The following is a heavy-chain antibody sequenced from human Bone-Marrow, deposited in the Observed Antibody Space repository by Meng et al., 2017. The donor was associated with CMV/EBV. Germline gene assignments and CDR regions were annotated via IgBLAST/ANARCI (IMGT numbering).Heavy chain of an antibody. J-gene: IGHJ4*02. CDR3: ARSGDYGDYFDY. CDR1: GFTFSGYT. CDR2: ILSGTNDI. Sequence: ETLSLTCAASGFTFSGYTMNWVRQAPGKGLEWVSYILSGTNDIYYADSMKGRFTISRDNAKNSLYLQMNSLRAEDTAVYYCARSGDYGDYFDYWGQGTLVTVSS. V-gene: IGHV3-21*01. D-gene: IGHD4-17*01.